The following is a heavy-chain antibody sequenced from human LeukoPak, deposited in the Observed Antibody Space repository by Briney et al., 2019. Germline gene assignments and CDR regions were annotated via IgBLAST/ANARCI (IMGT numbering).Heavy chain of an antibody. CDR3: ARDLPAIGAAAAGRFDP. D-gene: IGHD6-13*01. Sequence: GGSLRLSCAASGFTFSNYGMHWVRQAPGKGLEWVAIISYDGSSKFYGDSVKGRFTISRDNSKNTLDLQMNSLRPEDTAVYYCARDLPAIGAAAAGRFDPWGQGTLVTVSS. V-gene: IGHV3-30*03. CDR2: ISYDGSSK. CDR1: GFTFSNYG. J-gene: IGHJ5*02.